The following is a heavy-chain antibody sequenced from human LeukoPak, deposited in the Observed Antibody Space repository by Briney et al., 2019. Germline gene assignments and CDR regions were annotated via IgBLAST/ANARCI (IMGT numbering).Heavy chain of an antibody. D-gene: IGHD2-15*01. Sequence: GGSLRLSCAASGFTFSSYSINWVRQAPGKGLEWVSSISSSSSYIYYADSVKGRFTISRDNAKNSLYLQMNSLRAEDTAVYYCARDRVAIYYYYGMDVWGQGTTVTVSS. CDR1: GFTFSSYS. CDR3: ARDRVAIYYYYGMDV. J-gene: IGHJ6*02. V-gene: IGHV3-21*01. CDR2: ISSSSSYI.